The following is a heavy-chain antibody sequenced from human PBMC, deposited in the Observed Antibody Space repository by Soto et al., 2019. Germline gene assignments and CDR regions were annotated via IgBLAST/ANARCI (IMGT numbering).Heavy chain of an antibody. J-gene: IGHJ5*02. D-gene: IGHD3-22*01. CDR1: GGSITSGGYY. Sequence: TLSVACTVSGGSITSGGYYWVGTGPVPAKVLDWIGCLHYSGGRYYDPFLKKRVTIGIGASENQLSLKLSSVTAADTAVYYCAIEDRNYYDRSGEDRNYYDRSGYYHWGQGTLVTVSS. CDR3: AIEDRNYYDRSGEDRNYYDRSGYYH. CDR2: LHYSGGR. V-gene: IGHV4-31*03.